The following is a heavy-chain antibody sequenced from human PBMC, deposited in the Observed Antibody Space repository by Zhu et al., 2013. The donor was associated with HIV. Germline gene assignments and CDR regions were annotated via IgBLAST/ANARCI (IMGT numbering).Heavy chain of an antibody. Sequence: QVQLVQSGAEVKKPGASVKVSCKASGYTFTGYYIHWVRQAPGGGLEWMGWISPNSGGTNYAQRFQGRVTMTRDTSISTAYMELSRLTTDDTAVYFCARDRDKVRFLIIPTGNNWFDPGAREPWSPSPQ. V-gene: IGHV1-2*02. D-gene: IGHD1-1*01. J-gene: IGHJ5*02. CDR3: ARDRDKVRFLIIPTGNNWFDP. CDR1: GYTFTGYY. CDR2: ISPNSGGT.